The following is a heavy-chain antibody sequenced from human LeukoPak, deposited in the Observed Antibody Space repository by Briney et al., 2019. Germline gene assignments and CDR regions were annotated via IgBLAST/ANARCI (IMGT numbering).Heavy chain of an antibody. Sequence: SVKVSCKASGGTFSSHVITWVRQAPGQGLEWMGRINPILDVANYAQKFQGRLTVSADISTSTADMELSSLRSEDTAVYYCARVGPFYDYVSALDIWGQGTMVTVSS. V-gene: IGHV1-69*04. CDR2: INPILDVA. CDR1: GGTFSSHV. J-gene: IGHJ3*02. D-gene: IGHD3-16*01. CDR3: ARVGPFYDYVSALDI.